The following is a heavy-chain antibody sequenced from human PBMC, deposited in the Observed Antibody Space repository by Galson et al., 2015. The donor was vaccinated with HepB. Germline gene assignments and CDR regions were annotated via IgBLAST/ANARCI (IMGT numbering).Heavy chain of an antibody. V-gene: IGHV1-8*01. J-gene: IGHJ6*02. D-gene: IGHD3-3*01. CDR1: GYTFTSYD. CDR2: MNPNSGNT. Sequence: SVKVSCKASGYTFTSYDINWVRQATGQGLEWMGWMNPNSGNTGYAQKFQGRVTMTRNTSISTAYMELSSLRSEDTAVYYCARGLPLEWDPDNYYYGMDVWGQGTTVTVSS. CDR3: ARGLPLEWDPDNYYYGMDV.